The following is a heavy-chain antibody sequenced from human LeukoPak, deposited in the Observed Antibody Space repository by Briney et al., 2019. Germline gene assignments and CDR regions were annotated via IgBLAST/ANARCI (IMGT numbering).Heavy chain of an antibody. CDR3: ATPKLSVRGRFLEWSDAFDI. V-gene: IGHV3-21*01. J-gene: IGHJ3*02. D-gene: IGHD3-3*01. Sequence: GGSLRLSCAASGFTFSSFSMNWVRQAPGKGLEWVSSISSSSSYIYYADSVKGRFTISRDNAKNSLYLQMNSLRAEDTAVYYCATPKLSVRGRFLEWSDAFDIWGQGTMVTVSS. CDR2: ISSSSSYI. CDR1: GFTFSSFS.